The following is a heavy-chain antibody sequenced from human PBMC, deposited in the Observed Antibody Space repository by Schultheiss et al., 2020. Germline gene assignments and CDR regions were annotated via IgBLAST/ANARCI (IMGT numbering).Heavy chain of an antibody. Sequence: SGPTLVKPTQTLTLTCTFSGFSLSTSGMCVSWIRQPPGKALEWLALINWDDDNNYSTSLKTRLTISKDTSKNQVVLTMTNMDPVDTSTYYCARIRAFGYPHYYYDYVIDFRCQWSTGTVS. J-gene: IGHJ6*02. V-gene: IGHV2-70*01. CDR3: ARIRAFGYPHYYYDYVIDF. CDR1: GFSLSTSGMC. CDR2: INWDDDN. D-gene: IGHD3-16*01.